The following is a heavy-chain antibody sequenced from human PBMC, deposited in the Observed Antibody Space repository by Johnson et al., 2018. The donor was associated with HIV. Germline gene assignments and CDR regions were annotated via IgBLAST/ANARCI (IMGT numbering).Heavy chain of an antibody. V-gene: IGHV3-NL1*01. CDR2: ISSSGSTI. Sequence: QVQLVESGGGVVQPGRSLRLSCAASGFTFSDYAMHWVRQAPGKGLEWVSYISSSGSTIYYADSVKGRFTISRDNSKNTLYLQMNSLRAEDTAVYHCAKAHGFGEFMIAFDIWGQGTMVTVSS. CDR1: GFTFSDYA. J-gene: IGHJ3*02. D-gene: IGHD3-10*01. CDR3: AKAHGFGEFMIAFDI.